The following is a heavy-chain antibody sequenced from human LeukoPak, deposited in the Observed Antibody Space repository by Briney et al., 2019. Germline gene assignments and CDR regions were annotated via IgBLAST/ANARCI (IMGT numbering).Heavy chain of an antibody. V-gene: IGHV4-4*02. CDR2: IYHSGST. J-gene: IGHJ4*02. CDR3: ARRRDRGCDFDY. CDR1: GGSISSSNW. Sequence: PSETLSLTCAVSGGSISSSNWWSWVRQPPGKGLEWIGEIYHSGSTNYNPSLKSRLTISVDTSKSQFSLRLSSVTAADTAVYYCARRRDRGCDFDYWGQGTLVTVSS. D-gene: IGHD2-15*01.